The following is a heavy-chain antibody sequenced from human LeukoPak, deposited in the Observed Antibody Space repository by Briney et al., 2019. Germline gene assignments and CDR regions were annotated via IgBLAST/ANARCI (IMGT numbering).Heavy chain of an antibody. CDR1: GFSFSSYA. V-gene: IGHV3-30-3*02. CDR2: ISYDGSNK. D-gene: IGHD1-26*01. J-gene: IGHJ3*02. CDR3: AKLPNPEWELRAFDI. Sequence: AGGSLRLSCAASGFSFSSYAVHWVRQAPGKGLEWVAVISYDGSNKYYADSVKGRFTISRDNSKNTLYLQMNSLRAEDTAVYYCAKLPNPEWELRAFDIWGQGTMVTVSS.